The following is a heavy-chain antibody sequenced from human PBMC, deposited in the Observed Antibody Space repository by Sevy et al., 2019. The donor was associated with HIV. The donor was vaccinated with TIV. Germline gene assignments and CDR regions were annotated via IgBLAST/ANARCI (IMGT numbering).Heavy chain of an antibody. V-gene: IGHV3-23*01. CDR2: ISNGGGST. CDR1: GFIFSSYA. CDR3: TKDRGRIAAGFDY. J-gene: IGHJ4*02. D-gene: IGHD6-25*01. Sequence: GGSLRLSCAASGFIFSSYAMSWVRQAPGKGLEWVSSISNGGGSTYYADSVRGRFTISRDNSKNTLYVQMNSLRAEDTAVDYCTKDRGRIAAGFDYWGQGTLVTVSS.